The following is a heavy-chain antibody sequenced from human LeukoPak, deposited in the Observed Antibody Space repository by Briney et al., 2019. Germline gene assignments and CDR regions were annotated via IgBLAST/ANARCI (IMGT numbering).Heavy chain of an antibody. CDR1: GFTFSSFL. CDR2: INLDGSSA. D-gene: IGHD1-26*01. J-gene: IGHJ4*02. Sequence: GGSLRLSCAASGFTFSSFLMHWVRQVPGKGLVWVSRINLDGSSAVYADSVKGRFTISTDNAKNTLFLQMNSLRGEDTAVYYCIRHYDYWGQGTLGTVS. CDR3: IRHYDY. V-gene: IGHV3-74*01.